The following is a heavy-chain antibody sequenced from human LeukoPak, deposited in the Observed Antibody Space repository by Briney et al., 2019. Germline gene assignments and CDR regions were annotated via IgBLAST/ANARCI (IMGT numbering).Heavy chain of an antibody. D-gene: IGHD2-15*01. CDR1: GFTFSSYA. Sequence: GGSLRLSCAASGFTFSSYAMHWVRQAPGKGLEWVAVISYDGSNKYYADSVKGRFTISRDNSKNTLYLQMNGLRAEDTAVYYCARDFEGYCDPWGQGTLVTVSS. CDR3: ARDFEGYCDP. J-gene: IGHJ5*02. V-gene: IGHV3-30-3*01. CDR2: ISYDGSNK.